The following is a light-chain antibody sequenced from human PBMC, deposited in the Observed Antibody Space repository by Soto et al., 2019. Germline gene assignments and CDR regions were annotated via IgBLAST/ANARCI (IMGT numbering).Light chain of an antibody. CDR1: HSVISAY. Sequence: EIMLTQSPGTLSFSPGERATLSCMASHSVISAYLAWLQQKPGHAPRRLSSDKYNRAAGIPDRFSCSRCGTDFPSTNNIQDPEECEVYFCQHYGSSPQITFGQGKRLEI. J-gene: IGKJ5*01. CDR3: QHYGSSPQIT. V-gene: IGKV3-20*01. CDR2: DKY.